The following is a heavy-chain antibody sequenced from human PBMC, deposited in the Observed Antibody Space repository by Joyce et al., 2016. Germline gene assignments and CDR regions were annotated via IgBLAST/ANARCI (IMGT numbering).Heavy chain of an antibody. D-gene: IGHD1-14*01. CDR3: ARGGTSSDHYFFYTLDV. CDR1: GGDFSNYT. Sequence: QVLLVQSGAAVKRPGSSLRVSCKSSGGDFSNYTVNWVRQAPGQRLEWMGGIIPFFGAAKYAEDFQGRGTLTADQSPRTAYLELSSLTSADTAVYYCARGGTSSDHYFFYTLDVWGPGTTVIVSS. J-gene: IGHJ6*02. V-gene: IGHV1-69*12. CDR2: IIPFFGAA.